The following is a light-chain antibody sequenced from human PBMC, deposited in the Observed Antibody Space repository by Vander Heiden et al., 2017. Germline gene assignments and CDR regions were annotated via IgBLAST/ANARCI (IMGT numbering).Light chain of an antibody. Sequence: SALTQPASVSGSPGQSFPISCTGTSSDVGGYNYVSWYQQHPGKAPKLMIDEVSNRPSGVSNRFSGSKSGNTASLTISGLQAEDEADYYCSSYTSSSTVVCGGGTKLTVL. V-gene: IGLV2-14*01. CDR3: SSYTSSSTVV. CDR1: SSDVGGYNY. CDR2: EVS. J-gene: IGLJ2*01.